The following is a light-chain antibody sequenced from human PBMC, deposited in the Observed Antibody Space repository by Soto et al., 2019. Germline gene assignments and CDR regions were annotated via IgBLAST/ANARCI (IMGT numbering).Light chain of an antibody. J-gene: IGLJ3*02. CDR3: STWDSSLNGWV. Sequence: QSVLTQPPSTSGTPGQRVIISCSGGSSNIGSNTVNWYQQLQGTAPKLLIYGDTQRPSGVPDRISGSQSGTSASLAISGLQSEDEADYYCSTWDSSLNGWVFGGGTKVTVL. V-gene: IGLV1-44*01. CDR1: SSNIGSNT. CDR2: GDT.